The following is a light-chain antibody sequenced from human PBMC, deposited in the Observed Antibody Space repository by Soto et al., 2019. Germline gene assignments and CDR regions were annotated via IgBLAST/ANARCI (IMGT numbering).Light chain of an antibody. CDR2: AAS. J-gene: IGKJ1*01. Sequence: DIQMTQSPSSLSASVGDRVTITCRASQSISSYLNWYQQKPGKAPKLLIYAASSLQSGVPSRFSGSGSGTHFTLTISSLQPEDFATYYCQQSYSTLLTFGQGTKVEIK. CDR3: QQSYSTLLT. V-gene: IGKV1-39*01. CDR1: QSISSY.